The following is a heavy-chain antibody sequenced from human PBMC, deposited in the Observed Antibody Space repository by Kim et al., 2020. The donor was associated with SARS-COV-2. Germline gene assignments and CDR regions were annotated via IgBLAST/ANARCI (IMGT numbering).Heavy chain of an antibody. CDR3: ASSIHSSYVRYGMYV. J-gene: IGHJ6*02. Sequence: GGSLRLSCAASGFTFSSYSMNWVRQAPGKGLERISYISSISSTIFYADSVKVRFTISRDNAKNSLYLQMNSLRDEDTAVYYCASSIHSSYVRYGMYVWV. D-gene: IGHD5-18*01. CDR2: ISSISSTI. V-gene: IGHV3-48*02. CDR1: GFTFSSYS.